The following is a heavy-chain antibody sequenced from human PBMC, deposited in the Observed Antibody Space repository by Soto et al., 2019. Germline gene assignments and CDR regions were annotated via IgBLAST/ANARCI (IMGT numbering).Heavy chain of an antibody. J-gene: IGHJ6*02. D-gene: IGHD2-15*01. CDR3: ASPAVAAANYYYYYGMAV. CDR1: GGSVSSGSYY. V-gene: IGHV4-61*01. CDR2: IYYSGST. Sequence: SETLSLTCTVSGGSVSSGSYYWTWIRQPPGKGLEWIGHIYYSGSTTYNPSLESRVTISADTSRNQFFLKLSPVTAADTAVYYCASPAVAAANYYYYYGMAVWGQGTTVTVSS.